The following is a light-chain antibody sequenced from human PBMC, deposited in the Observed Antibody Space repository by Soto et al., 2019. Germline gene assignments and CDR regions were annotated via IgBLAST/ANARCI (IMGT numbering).Light chain of an antibody. J-gene: IGLJ3*02. V-gene: IGLV4-60*02. Sequence: QSVLTQSSSASASLGSSVKLTCTLSSGHSSYIIAWHQQRPGKATRYLMKLEGSGSYNTRSGVPDRFSSSSSEADRYLNISNIEYEDEEDYYCVTWDSNTRVFGAGTKLTAL. CDR3: VTWDSNTRV. CDR1: SGHSSYI. CDR2: LEGSGSY.